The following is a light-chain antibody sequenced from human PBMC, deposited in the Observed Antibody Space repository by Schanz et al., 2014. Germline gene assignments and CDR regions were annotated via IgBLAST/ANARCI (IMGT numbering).Light chain of an antibody. CDR2: DAS. CDR1: ESISDN. V-gene: IGKV3D-15*01. J-gene: IGKJ1*01. CDR3: QQYGSSPWT. Sequence: EIVMPQSPATLSVSPGERATLSCRASESISDNLAWYQQKPGQAPRLLIYDASNRATDIPARFSGSGSGTEFTLTISSLQAEDVAVYYCQQYGSSPWTFGQGTKVEIK.